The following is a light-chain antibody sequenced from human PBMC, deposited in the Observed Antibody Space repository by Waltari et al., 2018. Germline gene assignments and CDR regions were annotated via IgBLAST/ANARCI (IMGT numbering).Light chain of an antibody. Sequence: DIVMNQSPDSLAVSLGERATRNCKSSQSVLYASVNKNHLAWYQQKPGQPPKLLIFWASTRESGVPDRFSGSGSGADFTLTISSLQAEDVAVYYCQQYYTPPFTFGPGTKVEIK. CDR1: QSVLYASVNKNH. CDR3: QQYYTPPFT. J-gene: IGKJ3*01. V-gene: IGKV4-1*01. CDR2: WAS.